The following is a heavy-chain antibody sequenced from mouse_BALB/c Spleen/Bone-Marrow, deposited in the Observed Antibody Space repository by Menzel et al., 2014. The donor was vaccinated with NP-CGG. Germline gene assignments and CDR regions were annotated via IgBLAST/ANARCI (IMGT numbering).Heavy chain of an antibody. CDR2: IDPANGNT. D-gene: IGHD1-1*01. V-gene: IGHV14-3*02. CDR3: ANYYYGSSLFAY. Sequence: EVQLQQSGAELVKPGASVKLSCTASGFNIKDTYMHWVKQRPEQGLEWIGRIDPANGNTKYDPKFQGKATITADTSSXTAYLQLSSLTPEDTAVYYCANYYYGSSLFAYWGQGTLVTVSA. J-gene: IGHJ3*01. CDR1: GFNIKDTY.